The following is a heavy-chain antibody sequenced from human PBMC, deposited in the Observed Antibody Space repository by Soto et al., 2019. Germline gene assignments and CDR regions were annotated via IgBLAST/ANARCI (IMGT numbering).Heavy chain of an antibody. CDR1: GGSFSGYY. J-gene: IGHJ3*02. Sequence: SETLSLTCAVYGGSFSGYYWSWIRQPPGKGLEWIGEINHSGSTNYNPSLKSRVTISVDTSKNQFSLKLSSVTAADTAVYYCARGGVAARPGAFDIWGQGTMVTVSS. CDR2: INHSGST. V-gene: IGHV4-34*01. D-gene: IGHD6-6*01. CDR3: ARGGVAARPGAFDI.